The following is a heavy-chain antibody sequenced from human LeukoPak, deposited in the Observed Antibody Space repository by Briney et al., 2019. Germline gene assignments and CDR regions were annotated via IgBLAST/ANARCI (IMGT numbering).Heavy chain of an antibody. CDR2: MSDSGGST. CDR1: GFTFGDYA. V-gene: IGHV3-23*01. CDR3: AKGLFYFDY. D-gene: IGHD3-16*01. Sequence: PGGSLRLSCTASGFTFGDYAMSWVRQAPGKGLEWVSVMSDSGGSTYYADSVKGRFTISRDNSKNTLYLQMNSLRAEDTAVYFCAKGLFYFDYWGQGTLVTVSS. J-gene: IGHJ4*02.